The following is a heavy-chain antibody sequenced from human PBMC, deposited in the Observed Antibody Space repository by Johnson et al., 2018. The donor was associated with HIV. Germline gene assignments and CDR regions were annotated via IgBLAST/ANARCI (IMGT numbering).Heavy chain of an antibody. V-gene: IGHV3-20*04. CDR1: GFNFDDYG. CDR2: INWNGGST. Sequence: VQLVESGGGVVQPGRSLRLSCAASGFNFDDYGMSWVRQAPGKGLEWVFGINWNGGSTGYADSVKGRFTISRDNAKNSLYLQMNSLRAEDTALYYCAKVRTTGTPGAFDIWGQGTMVTVSS. J-gene: IGHJ3*02. CDR3: AKVRTTGTPGAFDI. D-gene: IGHD1-1*01.